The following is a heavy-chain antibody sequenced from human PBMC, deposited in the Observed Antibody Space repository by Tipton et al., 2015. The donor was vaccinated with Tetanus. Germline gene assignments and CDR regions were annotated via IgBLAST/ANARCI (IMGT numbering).Heavy chain of an antibody. CDR1: GFTLTTYS. CDR3: ASGRTLDY. J-gene: IGHJ4*02. V-gene: IGHV3-21*01. CDR2: ITGSGHI. Sequence: SLRLSCAASGFTLTTYSINWFRQAPGKGLEWVSSITGSGHITYADSVKGRFTISRDNAKNSVYLQMDSLRVEDTALYYCASGRTLDYWGQGTLVTVSS.